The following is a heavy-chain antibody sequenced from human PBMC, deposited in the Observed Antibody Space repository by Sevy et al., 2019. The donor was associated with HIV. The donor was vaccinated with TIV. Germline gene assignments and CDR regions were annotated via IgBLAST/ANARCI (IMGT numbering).Heavy chain of an antibody. D-gene: IGHD6-6*01. CDR3: ARHSIAARSWYFDL. Sequence: SETLSLTCTVSGASISNYYWSWIRQPPGKGLEWIAYLYYGGRTNYNPSLKSRVTISVDKSKNQFSLKLISVTAVDTAVYYCARHSIAARSWYFDLWGRGTLVTVSS. CDR1: GASISNYY. J-gene: IGHJ2*01. V-gene: IGHV4-59*01. CDR2: LYYGGRT.